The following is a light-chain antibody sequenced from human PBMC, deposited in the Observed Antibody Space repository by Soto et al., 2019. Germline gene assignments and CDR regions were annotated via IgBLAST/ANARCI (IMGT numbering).Light chain of an antibody. CDR1: SSDVGGYNY. CDR2: EVS. J-gene: IGLJ1*01. Sequence: QSVLTQPASVSGSAGQSITISCTGTSSDVGGYNYVSWYQQHPGKAPKLMIYEVSNRPSGVSNRFSGSKSGNTASLTISGLQAEDEADYYCSSYTSSSPCVFGTGTKVTLL. CDR3: SSYTSSSPCV. V-gene: IGLV2-14*01.